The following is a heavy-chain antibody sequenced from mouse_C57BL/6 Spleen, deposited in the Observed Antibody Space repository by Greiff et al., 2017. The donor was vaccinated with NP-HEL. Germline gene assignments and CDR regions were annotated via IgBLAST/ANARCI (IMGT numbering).Heavy chain of an antibody. Sequence: QVQLKQSGAELARPGASVKLSCKASGYTFTSYGISWVKQRTGQGLEWIGEIYPRSGNTYYNEKFKGKATLTADKSSSTAYMELRSLTSEDSAVDFCARRDYGNYVEAMDYWGQGTSVTVSS. CDR3: ARRDYGNYVEAMDY. CDR1: GYTFTSYG. J-gene: IGHJ4*01. CDR2: IYPRSGNT. D-gene: IGHD2-1*01. V-gene: IGHV1-81*01.